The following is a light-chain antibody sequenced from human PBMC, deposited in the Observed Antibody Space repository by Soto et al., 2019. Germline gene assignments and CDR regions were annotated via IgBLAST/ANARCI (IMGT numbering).Light chain of an antibody. J-gene: IGKJ4*01. CDR2: GAS. Sequence: EIVLTQSPGSLSLSPGERATLSCRASQSVSSSYLGWYQQKPGQAPRLLIYGASSRATGIPDRFSGSGSGTDFTLTIRRVEPEEFAVYYCQQYGSSLLTFGGGTKVEIK. V-gene: IGKV3-20*01. CDR3: QQYGSSLLT. CDR1: QSVSSSY.